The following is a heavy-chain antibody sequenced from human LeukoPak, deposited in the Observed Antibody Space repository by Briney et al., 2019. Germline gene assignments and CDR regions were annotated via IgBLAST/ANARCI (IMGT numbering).Heavy chain of an antibody. J-gene: IGHJ4*02. CDR1: GFTFSSYS. Sequence: PGGSLRLSCAASGFTFSSYSMNWVRQAPGKGLEWVSYISSSSSTIYYADSVKGRFTIYRANAKNSLYLQMTSLRAEDTAVYYCARGSWGVAFGFDYWGQGTLVTVSS. D-gene: IGHD3-16*01. V-gene: IGHV3-48*01. CDR2: ISSSSSTI. CDR3: ARGSWGVAFGFDY.